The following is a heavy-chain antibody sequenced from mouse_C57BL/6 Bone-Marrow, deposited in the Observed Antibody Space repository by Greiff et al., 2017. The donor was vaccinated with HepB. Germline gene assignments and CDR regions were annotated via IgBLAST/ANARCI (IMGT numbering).Heavy chain of an antibody. CDR2: IYPGDGDT. Sequence: QVQLQQSGPELVKPGASVKISCKASGYAFSSSWMNWVKQRPGKGLEWIGRIYPGDGDTNYNGKFKGKATLTADKSSSTAYMQLSSLTSEDSAVYFCAPRPYYYGSSYWYFDVWGTGTTVTVSS. V-gene: IGHV1-82*01. J-gene: IGHJ1*03. CDR3: APRPYYYGSSYWYFDV. D-gene: IGHD1-1*01. CDR1: GYAFSSSW.